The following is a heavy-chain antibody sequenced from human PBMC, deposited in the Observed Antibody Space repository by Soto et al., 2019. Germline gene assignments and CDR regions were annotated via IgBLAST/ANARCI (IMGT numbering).Heavy chain of an antibody. Sequence: EVQLVESGGGLVKPGGSPRLSCAASGFTCSSYSMNCVRQAPGKGLEWVSSISSSSSYIYYADSVKGRFTISRDNAKNSLYLQMNSLRGEDTAVYYCARAWGASGSYLISDYWGQGTLVTVS. CDR1: GFTCSSYS. CDR2: ISSSSSYI. CDR3: ARAWGASGSYLISDY. V-gene: IGHV3-21*01. D-gene: IGHD1-26*01. J-gene: IGHJ4*02.